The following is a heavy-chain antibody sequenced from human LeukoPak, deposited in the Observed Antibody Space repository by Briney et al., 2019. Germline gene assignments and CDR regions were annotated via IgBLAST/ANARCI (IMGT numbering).Heavy chain of an antibody. CDR2: ISSSSSYI. CDR3: ARDSETIYCGGDCYPNDY. V-gene: IGHV3-21*01. Sequence: GGSLRLSCAASGFTFSSYWMHWVRQAPGKGLEWVSSISSSSSYIYYADSVKGRFTISRDNAKNSLYLQMNSLRAEDTAVYYCARDSETIYCGGDCYPNDYWGQGTLVTVSS. CDR1: GFTFSSYW. D-gene: IGHD2-21*02. J-gene: IGHJ4*02.